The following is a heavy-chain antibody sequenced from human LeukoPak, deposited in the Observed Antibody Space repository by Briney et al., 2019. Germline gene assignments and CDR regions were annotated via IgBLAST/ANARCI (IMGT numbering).Heavy chain of an antibody. V-gene: IGHV3-15*01. CDR3: TTGYSGYDFGY. J-gene: IGHJ4*02. D-gene: IGHD5-12*01. CDR2: IKSKTDGGTT. CDR1: GFTFSNAW. Sequence: GGSLRLSCAASGFTFSNAWMSWVRQAPGKGLEWVGRIKSKTDGGTTDYAAPVKGRFTISRDDSKNTLYLQMNSLKSEDTAVYYCTTGYSGYDFGYWGQGTLVTVSS.